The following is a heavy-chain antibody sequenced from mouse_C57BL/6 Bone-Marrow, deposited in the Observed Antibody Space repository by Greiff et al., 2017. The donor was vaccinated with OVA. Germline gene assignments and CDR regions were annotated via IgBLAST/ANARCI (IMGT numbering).Heavy chain of an antibody. J-gene: IGHJ4*01. V-gene: IGHV1-72*01. CDR3: ERSEKILGKDYAMDY. CDR1: GYTFTSYC. CDR2: IDPNSGGT. D-gene: IGHD2-1*01. Sequence: QVQLQQPGAELVKPGASVKLSCKASGYTFTSYCMHWVKQSPGRGLEWIGRIDPNSGGTKYNEKFKSKATLTVDKPSSTAYMQLSSLTSEDSAVYYCERSEKILGKDYAMDYWGQGTSVTVSS.